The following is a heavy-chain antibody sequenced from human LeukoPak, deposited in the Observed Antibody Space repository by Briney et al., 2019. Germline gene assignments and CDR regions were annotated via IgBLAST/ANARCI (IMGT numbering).Heavy chain of an antibody. CDR1: GFTFSSYA. CDR2: ISYDGSDK. D-gene: IGHD3-22*01. Sequence: GGSLRLYCAASGFTFSSYAMHWVRQAPGKGLEWVAVISYDGSDKYYADSVKGRFTISRDNSKNTLYLQMNSLRAEDTAVYYCARDRHYYDSSVYPGAFDIWGQGTMVTVSS. V-gene: IGHV3-30-3*01. CDR3: ARDRHYYDSSVYPGAFDI. J-gene: IGHJ3*02.